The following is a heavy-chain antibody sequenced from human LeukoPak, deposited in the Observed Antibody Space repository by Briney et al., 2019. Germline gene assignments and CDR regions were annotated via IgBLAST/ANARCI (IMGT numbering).Heavy chain of an antibody. J-gene: IGHJ1*01. CDR1: GFTFSSYW. D-gene: IGHD5-18*01. CDR3: ARDASDTAMVGYFQH. CDR2: IDSDGSST. Sequence: PGGSLRLSCAASGFTFSSYWMHWVRQAPGKGLVWVSRIDSDGSSTTYADSVKGRFTISRDNSKIILYLQINSLRAEDTAVYYCARDASDTAMVGYFQHWGQGTLVTVSS. V-gene: IGHV3-74*01.